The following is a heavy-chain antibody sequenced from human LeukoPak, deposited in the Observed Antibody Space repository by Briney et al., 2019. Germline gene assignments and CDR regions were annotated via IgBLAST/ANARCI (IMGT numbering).Heavy chain of an antibody. D-gene: IGHD2-2*01. CDR3: ARDAAQGCSSTSCYRPYNWFDP. Sequence: KPGGSLRLSCAASGFTFSSYSMNWVRQAPGKGLEWVSSISSSSSYIYYADSVKGRFTISRDNAKNSLYLQMNSLRAEDTAVYYCARDAAQGCSSTSCYRPYNWFDPWGQRTLVTVSS. V-gene: IGHV3-21*01. J-gene: IGHJ5*02. CDR1: GFTFSSYS. CDR2: ISSSSSYI.